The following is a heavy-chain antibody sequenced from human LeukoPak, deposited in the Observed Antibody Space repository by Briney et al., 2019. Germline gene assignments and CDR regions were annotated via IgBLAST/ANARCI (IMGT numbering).Heavy chain of an antibody. V-gene: IGHV4-59*01. CDR3: ARGINSSGWPYYYYYYYMDV. CDR1: GGSISSYY. Sequence: SETLSLTCTVSGGSISSYYWSWIRQPPGKGLEWVGYIHYSGSTNYNPSLKSRVTISVDTSKNQFSLKLSSVTAADTAVYYCARGINSSGWPYYYYYYYMDVWGKGTTVTVSS. CDR2: IHYSGST. J-gene: IGHJ6*03. D-gene: IGHD6-19*01.